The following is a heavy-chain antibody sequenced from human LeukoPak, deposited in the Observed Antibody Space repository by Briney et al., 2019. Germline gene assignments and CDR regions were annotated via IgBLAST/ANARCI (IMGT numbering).Heavy chain of an antibody. CDR2: IYYSGST. CDR1: GGSISSYY. J-gene: IGHJ5*02. D-gene: IGHD3-3*01. Sequence: SETLSLTCTVSGGSISSYYWSWIRQPPGKGLEWIGYIYYSGSTNYNPSLKSRVTISVDTSKNQFSLKPSSVTAADTAVYYCARAGGVWFDRWGQGTLVTVSS. V-gene: IGHV4-59*01. CDR3: ARAGGVWFDR.